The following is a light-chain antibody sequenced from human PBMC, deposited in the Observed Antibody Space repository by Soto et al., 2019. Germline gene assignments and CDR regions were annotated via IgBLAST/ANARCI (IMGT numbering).Light chain of an antibody. CDR1: QCVSSSY. J-gene: IGKJ1*01. Sequence: ETVLTQSTATVSLSPAERSTLCCIVRQCVSSSYLDRYQQKPGQAPRLVIFGAQRRATGIPDRFSGSVSGTNITLTISRLEPEDFAVYYCQQYGKLPRTFGQGSKVDI. CDR2: GAQ. V-gene: IGKV3-20*01. CDR3: QQYGKLPRT.